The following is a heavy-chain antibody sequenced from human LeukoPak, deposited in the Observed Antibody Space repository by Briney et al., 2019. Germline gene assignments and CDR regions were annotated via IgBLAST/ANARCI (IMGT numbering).Heavy chain of an antibody. CDR2: INHSGST. D-gene: IGHD6-19*01. V-gene: IGHV4-34*01. Sequence: SETLSPTCAVYGGSFSGYYWNWIRQPPGKGLEWIGEINHSGSTNYNPSLKSRVTISVDTSKNQFSLKLSSVTAADTAVYYCAGGTAVAGDYFDYWGQGTLVTVSS. J-gene: IGHJ4*02. CDR1: GGSFSGYY. CDR3: AGGTAVAGDYFDY.